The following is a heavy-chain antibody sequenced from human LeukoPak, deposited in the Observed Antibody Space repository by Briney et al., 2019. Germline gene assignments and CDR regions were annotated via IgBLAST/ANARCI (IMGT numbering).Heavy chain of an antibody. D-gene: IGHD3-22*01. V-gene: IGHV1-69*01. CDR2: IIPIFGTA. CDR3: ARDRYDSSGYYSWSFDY. Sequence: SVKVSCKASGGTFSSYAMSWVRQAPGQGLEWMGVIIPIFGTANSAQKFQGRVTITADESTSTAYMELSSLRSEDTAVYYCARDRYDSSGYYSWSFDYWGQGTLVTVSS. CDR1: GGTFSSYA. J-gene: IGHJ4*02.